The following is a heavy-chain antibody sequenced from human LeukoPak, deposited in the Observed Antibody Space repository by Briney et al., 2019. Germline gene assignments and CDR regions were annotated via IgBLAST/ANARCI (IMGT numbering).Heavy chain of an antibody. CDR3: ARDLGVYSRYYFDY. Sequence: GGSLRLSCVASGFSFSSYSMNWVRQAPGKGLEGVSYISSSSSTIYYADSVKGRFTISRDNAKNSLYLQMNSLRVEDTAVYYCARDLGVYSRYYFDYWGQGTLVTVSP. CDR1: GFSFSSYS. D-gene: IGHD2-8*01. V-gene: IGHV3-48*01. CDR2: ISSSSSTI. J-gene: IGHJ4*02.